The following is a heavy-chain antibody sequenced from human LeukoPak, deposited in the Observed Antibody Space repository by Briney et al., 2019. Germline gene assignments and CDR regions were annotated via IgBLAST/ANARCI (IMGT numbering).Heavy chain of an antibody. D-gene: IGHD6-13*01. CDR1: GGSISSYY. CDR2: IYYSGST. Sequence: SETLSLTCTVSGGSISSYYWSWIRQPPGKGLEWIGYIYYSGSTNYNPSLKSRVTISVDTSKNQFSLKLSSVTAADTAVYYCARIAAAAFGAFDYWGQGTLVTVSS. J-gene: IGHJ4*02. CDR3: ARIAAAAFGAFDY. V-gene: IGHV4-59*01.